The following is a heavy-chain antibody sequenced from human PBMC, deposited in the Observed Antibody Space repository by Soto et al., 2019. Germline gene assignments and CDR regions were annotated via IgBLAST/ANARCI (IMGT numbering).Heavy chain of an antibody. CDR2: LQTDGSHP. CDR1: GFKFDYYW. Sequence: EVHLVASGGGLVQPGGSLRLSCVASGFKFDYYWMHWVRQAPGEGLMWVSRLQTDGSHPDYAASVKGRFTISRDNGKKTLYLQMNNLRVHARAVYYCGRGGDPDYWGQGPLVTVSS. CDR3: GRGGDPDY. V-gene: IGHV3-74*01. J-gene: IGHJ4*02. D-gene: IGHD2-21*02.